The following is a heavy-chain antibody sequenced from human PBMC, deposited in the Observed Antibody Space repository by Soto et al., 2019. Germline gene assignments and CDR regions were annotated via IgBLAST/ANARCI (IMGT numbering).Heavy chain of an antibody. J-gene: IGHJ4*02. CDR2: ISGSGGGT. CDR3: AKFGMATTKRSPPYYSDY. D-gene: IGHD1-1*01. Sequence: PLGSLRLSCAASGFTFSSYAMSWVRPAPGKGLEWFSSISGSGGGTYYADSVKGRFTFSRDNSKNTLYLQMNSLRAEDTAVYYCAKFGMATTKRSPPYYSDYWGQGALVTVSS. V-gene: IGHV3-23*01. CDR1: GFTFSSYA.